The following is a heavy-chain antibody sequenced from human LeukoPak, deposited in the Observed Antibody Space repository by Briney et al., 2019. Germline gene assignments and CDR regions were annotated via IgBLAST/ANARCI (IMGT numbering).Heavy chain of an antibody. V-gene: IGHV4-4*07. J-gene: IGHJ4*02. CDR3: ARDRGGVWFGELLSAFDY. D-gene: IGHD3-10*01. CDR2: IYTSGST. CDR1: GGSISSYY. Sequence: PSETLSLTCTVSGGSISSYYWSWIRQPAGKGLEWIGRIYTSGSTNYNPSLKSRVTMSVDTSKNQFSLKLSSVTAADTAVYYCARDRGGVWFGELLSAFDYWGQGTLVTVSS.